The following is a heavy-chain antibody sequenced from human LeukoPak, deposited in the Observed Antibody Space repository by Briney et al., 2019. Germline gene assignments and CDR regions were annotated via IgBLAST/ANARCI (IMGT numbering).Heavy chain of an antibody. CDR2: ISSSIITI. CDR3: ARELRSRDGYNYFDY. CDR1: GFTFSSYS. V-gene: IGHV3-48*01. J-gene: IGHJ4*02. D-gene: IGHD5-24*01. Sequence: PGGSLRLSCAASGFTFSSYSMNWVRQAPGKGLEWVSYISSSIITIYYADSVRGRFTISRDNAKNSLYLQMNSLRAEDTAVYYCARELRSRDGYNYFDYWGQGTLVTVSS.